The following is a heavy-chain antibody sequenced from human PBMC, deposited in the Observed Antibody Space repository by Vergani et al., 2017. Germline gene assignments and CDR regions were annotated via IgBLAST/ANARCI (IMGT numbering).Heavy chain of an antibody. CDR2: IRWNSGSI. D-gene: IGHD2-15*01. CDR3: ARTGYCSGASCYSLSANWFDP. CDR1: GFTFDDYA. Sequence: EVQLVESGGGLVQPGRSLRLSCAASGFTFDDYAMHWVRQAPGKGLEWVSGIRWNSGSIGYADSVKGRVTISRDNAKNSLYLQMNSLRAEDTAVYYCARTGYCSGASCYSLSANWFDPWGQGTLVTVSS. J-gene: IGHJ5*02. V-gene: IGHV3-9*01.